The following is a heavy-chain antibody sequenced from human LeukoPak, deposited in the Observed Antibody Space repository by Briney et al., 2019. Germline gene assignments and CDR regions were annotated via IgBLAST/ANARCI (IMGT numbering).Heavy chain of an antibody. V-gene: IGHV3-48*01. D-gene: IGHD3-10*01. Sequence: GGSLRLSCAASGFTFSSYSMNWVRQAPGKGLEWVSYISTGSNTMYYADSVKGRFTISRDDAKNSLYLQMSSLRGEDTAVYYCARGSGSSDYWGQGTLVTVSS. CDR1: GFTFSSYS. J-gene: IGHJ4*02. CDR3: ARGSGSSDY. CDR2: ISTGSNTM.